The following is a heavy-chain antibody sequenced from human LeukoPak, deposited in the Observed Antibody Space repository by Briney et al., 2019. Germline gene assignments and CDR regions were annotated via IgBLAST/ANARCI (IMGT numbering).Heavy chain of an antibody. V-gene: IGHV1-18*01. CDR2: ISAYDGNT. J-gene: IGHJ4*02. CDR3: ARDELGIGDYFAC. CDR1: GYTFTDYG. Sequence: ASVKVSCKASGYTFTDYGLNWVRQAPGQGLEWMGWISAYDGNTHYAQNFQGGITLTIDTSTTTAYMDLRSLRSDDTALYFCARDELGIGDYFACWGQGTLVTVSS. D-gene: IGHD3-10*01.